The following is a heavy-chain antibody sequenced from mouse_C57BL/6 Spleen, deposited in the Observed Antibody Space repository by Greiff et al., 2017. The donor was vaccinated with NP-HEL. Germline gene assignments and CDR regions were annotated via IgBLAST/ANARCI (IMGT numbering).Heavy chain of an antibody. D-gene: IGHD2-1*01. CDR2: INPNNGGT. V-gene: IGHV1-26*01. Sequence: VQLQQSGPELVKPGASVKISCKASGYTFTDYYMNWVKQSHGKSLEWIGDINPNNGGTSYNQKFKGKATLTVDKSSSTAYMELRSLTFEDSAVYYCARPRGNYYFDYWGQGTTLTVSS. CDR1: GYTFTDYY. J-gene: IGHJ2*01. CDR3: ARPRGNYYFDY.